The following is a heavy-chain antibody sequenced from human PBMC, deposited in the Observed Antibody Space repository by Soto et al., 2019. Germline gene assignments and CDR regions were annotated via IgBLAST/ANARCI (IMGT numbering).Heavy chain of an antibody. CDR3: AKGLGYCSSASCYEGPY. CDR2: INSDGSST. J-gene: IGHJ4*02. V-gene: IGHV3-74*01. Sequence: PGGSLRLSCAASGFTFSSYGMHWVRQAPGKGLVWVSRINSDGSSTSYADSVKGRFTISRDNSKNTLYLQMNSLRAEDTAVYYCAKGLGYCSSASCYEGPYWGQGSLVTGSA. CDR1: GFTFSSYG. D-gene: IGHD2-2*01.